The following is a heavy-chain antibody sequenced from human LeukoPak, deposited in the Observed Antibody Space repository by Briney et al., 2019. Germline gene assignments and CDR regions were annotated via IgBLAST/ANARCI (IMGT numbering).Heavy chain of an antibody. J-gene: IGHJ6*02. V-gene: IGHV3-30*18. CDR1: GFTFSSYG. CDR3: AKCLMHYDFWSGSPHGMDV. Sequence: PGGSLRLSCAASGFTFSSYGIHWVRQAPGKGLEWVAVISYDGSNKYYADSVKGRFTISRDNSKNTLYLQMNSLRAEDTAVYYCAKCLMHYDFWSGSPHGMDVWGQGTTVTVSS. D-gene: IGHD3-3*01. CDR2: ISYDGSNK.